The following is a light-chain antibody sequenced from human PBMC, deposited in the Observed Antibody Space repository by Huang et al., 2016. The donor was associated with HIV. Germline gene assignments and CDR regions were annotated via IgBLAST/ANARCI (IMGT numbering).Light chain of an antibody. Sequence: DIQMTQSPSSLSASVGDKVTITCRASHNMGRNLNWYQQKAGKAPKLLISAASSWQSGVPSRFSGSGSGTDFTLTISSLQPEDFATYYGQQTYSTPITFGQGTRLEIK. CDR2: AAS. CDR1: HNMGRN. CDR3: QQTYSTPIT. J-gene: IGKJ5*01. V-gene: IGKV1-39*01.